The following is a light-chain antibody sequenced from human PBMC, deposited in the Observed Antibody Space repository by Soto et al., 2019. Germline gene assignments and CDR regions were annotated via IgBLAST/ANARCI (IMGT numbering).Light chain of an antibody. CDR3: QQSYSTPPWT. CDR1: QSISSY. J-gene: IGKJ1*01. Sequence: DIQMTQSPSSLSASVGDRVTITCRASQSISSYLNWYQQKPGKAPKLLIYAASSLQSGGPSRFSGSGSGTDFTLPISSLQPEDFATYYCQQSYSTPPWTFGKGTKVEIK. CDR2: AAS. V-gene: IGKV1-39*01.